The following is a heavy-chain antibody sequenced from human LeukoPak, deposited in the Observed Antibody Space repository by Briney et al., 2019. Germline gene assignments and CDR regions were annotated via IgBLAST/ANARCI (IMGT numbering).Heavy chain of an antibody. J-gene: IGHJ4*02. Sequence: SETLSLSCTVSGGSISSGGYYWSRIRQHPGKGLEWIGYIYYSGSTYYNPSLKSRVTISVDTSKNQFSLKLSSVTAADTAVYYCARFREGYYDSSGYYYVFDYWGQGTLVTVSS. D-gene: IGHD3-22*01. CDR2: IYYSGST. CDR1: GGSISSGGYY. CDR3: ARFREGYYDSSGYYYVFDY. V-gene: IGHV4-31*03.